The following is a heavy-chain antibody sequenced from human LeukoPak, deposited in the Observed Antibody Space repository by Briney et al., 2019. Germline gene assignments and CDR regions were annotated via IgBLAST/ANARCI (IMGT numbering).Heavy chain of an antibody. CDR1: GFTFSGYS. CDR3: ARADYHGYYYYHYMDV. D-gene: IGHD3-10*01. Sequence: PGGSLRLSCAASGFTFSGYSMNWVRQAPGKGLGWFSYISVGSSTICYTDSVKGRFTISRDDAKNSLYLQMNSLRAEDTAVYFCARADYHGYYYYHYMDVWGKGTTVTVSS. J-gene: IGHJ6*03. CDR2: ISVGSSTI. V-gene: IGHV3-48*04.